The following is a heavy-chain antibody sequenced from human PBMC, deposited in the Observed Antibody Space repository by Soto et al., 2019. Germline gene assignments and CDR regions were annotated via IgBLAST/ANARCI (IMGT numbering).Heavy chain of an antibody. V-gene: IGHV3-30-3*01. CDR1: GFTFSANA. CDR2: IAYDGTIK. Sequence: QEQLVESGGAVVQPGRSLTLSCAASGFTFSANAMHWVRQAPGKGLEWVAVIAYDGTIKIYRDSVKGRFTISRDDSKSTLYLQMNSLRPEDTAVYYCARDKIKGAPDYLDSWGQGTVVTVSS. D-gene: IGHD1-26*01. J-gene: IGHJ4*02. CDR3: ARDKIKGAPDYLDS.